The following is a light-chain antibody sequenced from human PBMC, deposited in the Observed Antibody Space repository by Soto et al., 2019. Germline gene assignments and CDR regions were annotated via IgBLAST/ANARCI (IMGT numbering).Light chain of an antibody. CDR3: SSYSSSNTGV. CDR2: DVS. V-gene: IGLV2-14*01. Sequence: QSVLTQPASVSGSPGQSITISCTGTSSDVGGYNYVSWYQQHPGKAPKLMIYDVSNRPSGVSNRFSGSKSGNTASLTTSGLQAEDEADYYCSSYSSSNTGVFGTGTKLTVL. J-gene: IGLJ1*01. CDR1: SSDVGGYNY.